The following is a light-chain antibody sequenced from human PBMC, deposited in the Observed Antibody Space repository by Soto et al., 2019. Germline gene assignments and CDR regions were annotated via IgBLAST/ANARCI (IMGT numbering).Light chain of an antibody. CDR3: QQYDRSWT. J-gene: IGKJ1*01. Sequence: VLTQSPGTLSLSPWERATLSCRASQSVSHNYLAWYQQKPGQSPTLLIYGASSRATGIPDRLSGSGSGTDFILTISRLEPEDFAVYYCQQYDRSWTFGQGTKVDIK. V-gene: IGKV3-20*01. CDR1: QSVSHNY. CDR2: GAS.